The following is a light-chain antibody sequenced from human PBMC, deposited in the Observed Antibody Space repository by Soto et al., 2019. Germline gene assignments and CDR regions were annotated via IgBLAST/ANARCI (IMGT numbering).Light chain of an antibody. J-gene: IGLJ1*01. CDR1: SSDVGGYNS. CDR3: SSFTSSITYV. CDR2: DVT. Sequence: QSALTQPAPVSGSPGQSITISCTGTSSDVGGYNSVSWYRQDPGKAPKLIIYDVTYRPSGVSNRFSGSKSGNTASLTISGLQSEDEAHYHCSSFTSSITYVFGTGTKVTVL. V-gene: IGLV2-14*01.